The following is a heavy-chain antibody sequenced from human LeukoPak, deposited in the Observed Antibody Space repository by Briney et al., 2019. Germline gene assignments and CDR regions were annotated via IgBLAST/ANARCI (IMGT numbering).Heavy chain of an antibody. D-gene: IGHD1-14*01. V-gene: IGHV1-2*02. Sequence: ASVKVSCKASGYPFTGFYMHWVRQAPGQGLEWMGWINPNSGRTNYAQKFQGRVTMTRVTSISTAYMELSRERSDDTAVYYCASSVFTRNWFDPWGQGTLVTVSS. CDR2: INPNSGRT. J-gene: IGHJ5*02. CDR1: GYPFTGFY. CDR3: ASSVFTRNWFDP.